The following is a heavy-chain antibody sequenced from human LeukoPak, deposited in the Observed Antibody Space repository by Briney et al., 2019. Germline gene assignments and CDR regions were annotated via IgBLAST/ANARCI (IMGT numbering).Heavy chain of an antibody. CDR1: GFTFSSYG. CDR3: AKSSPFGTTWYGAIDV. D-gene: IGHD6-13*01. CDR2: FSGRGATA. J-gene: IGHJ6*02. V-gene: IGHV3-23*01. Sequence: GGSLRLSCAASGFTFSSYGMHWVRQAPGKGLEWVSAFSGRGATAYYADSVRGRFTISRDNSKNTLFLQMDSLGADDTAVYYCAKSSPFGTTWYGAIDVWGHGTTVTVSS.